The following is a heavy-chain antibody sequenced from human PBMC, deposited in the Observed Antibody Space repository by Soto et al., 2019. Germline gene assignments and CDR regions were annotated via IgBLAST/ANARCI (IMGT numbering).Heavy chain of an antibody. CDR3: ARMEYDILTGPMGMYV. V-gene: IGHV4-59*12. Sequence: ETLSLTCTVSGGSISNNYWSWIRRPPGKGLDWIGEIYHSGSTNYNPSLKSRVTISVDKSKNQFSLKLSSVTAADTAVYYCARMEYDILTGPMGMYVWGQGSTVTVAS. CDR1: GGSISNNY. CDR2: IYHSGST. D-gene: IGHD3-9*01. J-gene: IGHJ6*02.